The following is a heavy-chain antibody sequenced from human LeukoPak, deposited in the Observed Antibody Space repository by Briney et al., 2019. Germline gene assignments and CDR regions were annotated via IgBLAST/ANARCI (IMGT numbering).Heavy chain of an antibody. CDR3: ARRTYPNDAFDI. CDR2: ISGSGSDI. Sequence: GGSLRLSCAASGFTFSSYSMNWVRQAPGKGLEWVSSISGSGSDIYYPDSMKGRFTISRDNAKNSLYLQMTSLRAEDAAVYYCARRTYPNDAFDIWGQGTMVSVSS. V-gene: IGHV3-21*01. D-gene: IGHD1-7*01. CDR1: GFTFSSYS. J-gene: IGHJ3*02.